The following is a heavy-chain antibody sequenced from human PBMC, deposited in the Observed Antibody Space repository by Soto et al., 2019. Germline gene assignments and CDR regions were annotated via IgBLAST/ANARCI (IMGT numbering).Heavy chain of an antibody. CDR3: ARVLSYGSGSYWPGYFDY. CDR1: GFTFSDYY. J-gene: IGHJ4*02. Sequence: PGGSLRLSCAASGFTFSDYYMSWIRQAPGKGLEWVSYISSSGSTIYYADSVKGRFTISRDNAKNSLYLQMNSLRAEDTAVYYCARVLSYGSGSYWPGYFDYWGQGTLVTVSS. D-gene: IGHD3-10*01. CDR2: ISSSGSTI. V-gene: IGHV3-11*01.